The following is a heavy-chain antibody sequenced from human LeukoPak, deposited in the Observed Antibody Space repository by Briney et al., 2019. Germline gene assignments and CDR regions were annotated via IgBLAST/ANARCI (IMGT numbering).Heavy chain of an antibody. D-gene: IGHD3-10*01. CDR2: ISYDGSNK. CDR3: ARDPYGSGSYYYNWFDP. V-gene: IGHV3-30-3*01. J-gene: IGHJ5*02. Sequence: GGSLRLSCAASGFTFSSYAMHWVRQAPGKGLEWVAVISYDGSNKYYADSVKGRFTISRDNSKNSLYLQMNSLRAEDTAVYYCARDPYGSGSYYYNWFDPWGQGTLVTVSS. CDR1: GFTFSSYA.